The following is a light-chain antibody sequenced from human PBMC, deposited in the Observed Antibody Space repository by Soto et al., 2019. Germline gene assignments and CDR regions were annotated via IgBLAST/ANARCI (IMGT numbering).Light chain of an antibody. CDR3: QKYNWPPFT. V-gene: IGKV1-27*01. J-gene: IGKJ3*01. CDR1: QGISNY. Sequence: DIQMTQSPSSLAASVGDRVTISCRASQGISNYLAWYQQKPGKAPKLLIYATSTLQSGVSSLFTGSGSGTDFTLNISSLQPEDVATYYCQKYNWPPFTFGPGTKVDI. CDR2: ATS.